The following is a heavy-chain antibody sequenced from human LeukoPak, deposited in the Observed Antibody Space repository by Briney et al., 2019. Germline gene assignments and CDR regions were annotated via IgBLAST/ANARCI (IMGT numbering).Heavy chain of an antibody. V-gene: IGHV3-7*01. CDR3: ARFAAVSTNFVY. CDR2: IKQDGSEK. CDR1: GFTFSSHW. D-gene: IGHD6-13*01. Sequence: GGSLRLSCAASGFTFSSHWMSWVRQTPGKGLEWVANIKQDGSEKYYVDSVKGRFTISRDNAKNSLYLQMNSLTAEDTAVYYCARFAAVSTNFVYWGQGTLVTVSS. J-gene: IGHJ4*02.